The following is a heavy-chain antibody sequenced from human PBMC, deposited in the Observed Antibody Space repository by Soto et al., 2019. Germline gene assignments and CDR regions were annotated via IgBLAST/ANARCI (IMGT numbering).Heavy chain of an antibody. CDR1: GFTFGSYS. J-gene: IGHJ4*02. V-gene: IGHV3-48*02. CDR3: ASRYLGYCSSTSCYSPDY. CDR2: ISSSSSTI. Sequence: PGGSLRLSCAASGFTFGSYSMNWVRQAPGKGLEWVSYISSSSSTIYYADSVKGRFTISRDNPKNSLYLQMNSLRDEDTAVYYCASRYLGYCSSTSCYSPDYWGQGTLVTVSS. D-gene: IGHD2-2*02.